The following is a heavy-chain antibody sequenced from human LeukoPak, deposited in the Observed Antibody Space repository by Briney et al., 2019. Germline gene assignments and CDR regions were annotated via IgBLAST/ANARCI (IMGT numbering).Heavy chain of an antibody. D-gene: IGHD2-8*02. V-gene: IGHV3-23*01. CDR2: SSSSHGST. CDR1: GFTFTSYA. J-gene: IGHJ3*01. Sequence: PGGSLRLSCAASGFTFTSYAMSWVRQAPGKGLEWVSASSSSHGSTYYADSVKGRFTISRENAENSLYLQMNTLRVGDTAVYYCARAARFLESTGAHAFDLWGQGTMVTVSS. CDR3: ARAARFLESTGAHAFDL.